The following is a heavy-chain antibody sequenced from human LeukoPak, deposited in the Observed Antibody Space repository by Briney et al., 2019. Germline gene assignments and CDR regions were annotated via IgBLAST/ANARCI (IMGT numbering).Heavy chain of an antibody. D-gene: IGHD3-10*01. V-gene: IGHV4-61*02. CDR3: ARGAYHYGSGSYYFDY. CDR1: GGSISSNSYY. Sequence: KSSETLSLTCAVSGGSISSNSYYWSWIRQPAGKGLEWIGRIYTSGSTNHNPSLKSRVTMSVDKSKNQLSLKLSSVTAADTAVYYCARGAYHYGSGSYYFDYWGQGTLVTVSS. J-gene: IGHJ4*02. CDR2: IYTSGST.